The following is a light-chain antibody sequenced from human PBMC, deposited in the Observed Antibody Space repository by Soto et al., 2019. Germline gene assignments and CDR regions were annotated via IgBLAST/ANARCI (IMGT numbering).Light chain of an antibody. J-gene: IGKJ3*01. CDR1: QSVSSY. Sequence: DIQMTQSPSSLSASVGDRVTVTCRASQSVSSYLNWYQQRPGTAPKLLIYSISSLQKGVPSRFSGSRSGTDFTLTITNRQPEDFATYYCQQSYSTPRTFGPGTKVDI. CDR2: SIS. CDR3: QQSYSTPRT. V-gene: IGKV1-39*01.